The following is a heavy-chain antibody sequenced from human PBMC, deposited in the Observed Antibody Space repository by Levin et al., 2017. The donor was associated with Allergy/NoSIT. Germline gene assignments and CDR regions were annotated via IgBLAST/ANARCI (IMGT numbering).Heavy chain of an antibody. CDR2: IYYSGST. V-gene: IGHV4-59*01. CDR1: GGSISSYY. Sequence: PSETLSLTCTVSGGSISSYYWSWIRQPPGKGLEWIGYIYYSGSTNYNPSLKSRVTISVDTSKNQFSLKLSSVTAADTAVYYCAGVDNWNDVPITVMNAFDIWGQGTMVTVSS. D-gene: IGHD1-1*01. J-gene: IGHJ3*02. CDR3: AGVDNWNDVPITVMNAFDI.